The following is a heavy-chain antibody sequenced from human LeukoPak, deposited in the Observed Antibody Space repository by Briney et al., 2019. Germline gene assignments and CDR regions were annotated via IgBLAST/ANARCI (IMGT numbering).Heavy chain of an antibody. CDR2: ISSSSSYI. D-gene: IGHD2-2*02. CDR1: GFTFSSYA. V-gene: IGHV3-21*01. Sequence: PGGSLRLSCAASGFTFSSYAMSWVRQAPGKGLEWVSAISSSSSYIYYADSVKGRFTISRDNAKNSLYLQMNSLRAEDTAVYYCARVEADRYCSSTSCYSLDPWGQGTLVTVSS. CDR3: ARVEADRYCSSTSCYSLDP. J-gene: IGHJ5*02.